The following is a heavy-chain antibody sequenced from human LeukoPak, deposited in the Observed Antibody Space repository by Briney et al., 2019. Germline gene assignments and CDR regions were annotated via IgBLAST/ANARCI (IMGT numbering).Heavy chain of an antibody. CDR2: IRSKAYGGTT. CDR1: GFTFGDYA. D-gene: IGHD6-19*01. V-gene: IGHV3-49*04. J-gene: IGHJ6*02. CDR3: TRDNIRYSSGWLNYYYGMDV. Sequence: GGSLRLSCTASGFTFGDYAMSWVRQAQGKGLEWVGFIRSKAYGGTTEYAASVKGRFTISRDDSKSIAYLQMNSLKTEDTAVYYCTRDNIRYSSGWLNYYYGMDVWGQGTTVTVSS.